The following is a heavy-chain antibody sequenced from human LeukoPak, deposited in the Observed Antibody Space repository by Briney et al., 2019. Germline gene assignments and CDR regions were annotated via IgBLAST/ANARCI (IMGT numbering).Heavy chain of an antibody. D-gene: IGHD6-13*01. CDR3: ARALAAAGTIYYYYYGMDV. Sequence: GGSLRLSCAASGFTFSSYAMSWVRQAPGRGLEWVSVIYSGGSTYYADSVKGRFTISRDNSKNTLYLQMNSLRAEDTAVYYCARALAAAGTIYYYYYGMDVWGQGTTVTVSS. J-gene: IGHJ6*02. V-gene: IGHV3-66*01. CDR2: IYSGGST. CDR1: GFTFSSYA.